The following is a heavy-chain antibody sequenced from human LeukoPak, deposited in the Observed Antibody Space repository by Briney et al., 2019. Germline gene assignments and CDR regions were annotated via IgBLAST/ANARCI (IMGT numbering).Heavy chain of an antibody. D-gene: IGHD6-19*01. Sequence: SQTLSLTCTVSGGSISSGGYYWSWIRQHPGKGLEWIGYIYYSGSTYYNPSLKSRVTISVDTSKNQFSLKLSSVTAADTAVYYCAREIAVAQAYFDYWGQGTLVTVSS. CDR3: AREIAVAQAYFDY. CDR1: GGSISSGGYY. J-gene: IGHJ4*02. V-gene: IGHV4-31*03. CDR2: IYYSGST.